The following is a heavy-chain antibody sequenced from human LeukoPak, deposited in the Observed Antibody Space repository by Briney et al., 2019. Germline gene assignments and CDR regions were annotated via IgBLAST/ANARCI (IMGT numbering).Heavy chain of an antibody. V-gene: IGHV3-7*03. CDR1: GFTFSSYW. D-gene: IGHD3-16*01. J-gene: IGHJ6*02. Sequence: GGSLRLSCAASGFTFSSYWMNWARQAPGKGLEWVASINHNGNVNYYVDSVKGRYTISRDNAKNSLYLQMSNLRAEDTAVYFCARGGGLDVWGQGATVTVSS. CDR2: INHNGNVN. CDR3: ARGGGLDV.